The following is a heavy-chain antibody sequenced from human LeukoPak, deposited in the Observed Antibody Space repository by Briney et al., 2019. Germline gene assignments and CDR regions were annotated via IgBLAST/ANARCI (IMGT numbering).Heavy chain of an antibody. CDR2: INPKNSDT. D-gene: IGHD5-18*01. J-gene: IGHJ4*02. CDR1: GYTLSGFY. CDR3: ARDGRLRNGYDNFYI. Sequence: ASVKVSCKASGYTLSGFYINRVRQAPGQGLEWMGWINPKNSDTQYAQDFLGRVTMTRDTSISTAYMELSRLTSDDTAVYYCARDGRLRNGYDNFYIWGQGTLVTVSS. V-gene: IGHV1-2*02.